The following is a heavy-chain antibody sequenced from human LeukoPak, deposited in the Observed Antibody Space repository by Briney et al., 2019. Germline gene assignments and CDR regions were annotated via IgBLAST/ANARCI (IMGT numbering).Heavy chain of an antibody. J-gene: IGHJ3*02. Sequence: SQTLSLTCVISGDSVSSNSAAWNWIRQSPSRGLEWLGRTYYRSKWYNDFAVSVRSRIAINPDTSKNQFSLQLNSVTPEDTAVYYCATSGSYYNPNDAFDIWGQGTMVTVSS. V-gene: IGHV6-1*01. CDR3: ATSGSYYNPNDAFDI. D-gene: IGHD3-10*01. CDR2: TYYRSKWYN. CDR1: GDSVSSNSAA.